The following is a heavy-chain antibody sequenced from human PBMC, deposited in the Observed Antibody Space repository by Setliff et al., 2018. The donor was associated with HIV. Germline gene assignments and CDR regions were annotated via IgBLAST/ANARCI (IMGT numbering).Heavy chain of an antibody. V-gene: IGHV4-34*01. CDR3: ARGIPTLPVLLWFGGSKNWFDP. CDR1: GGSFSGYY. Sequence: SETLSLTCAVYGGSFSGYYWSWIRQPPGKGLEWIGEINHSGSTNYSPSLKSRVTISVDTSKNQFSLKLSSVTAADTAVYYCARGIPTLPVLLWFGGSKNWFDPWGQGTLVTVSS. CDR2: INHSGST. D-gene: IGHD3-10*01. J-gene: IGHJ5*02.